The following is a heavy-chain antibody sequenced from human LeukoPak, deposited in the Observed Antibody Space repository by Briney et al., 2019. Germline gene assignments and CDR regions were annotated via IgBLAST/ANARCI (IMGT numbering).Heavy chain of an antibody. CDR1: GFTFSSYE. V-gene: IGHV3-48*03. Sequence: GGSLRLSCAASGFTFSSYEMNWIRQAPGKGLEWVAYISSSSSTIYYADSVKGRFTISRDNAKNSLSLQLSSLRGEDTALYYCARGDSSSILINDAFDFWGQGQWSPSLQ. D-gene: IGHD2-21*01. CDR2: ISSSSSTI. CDR3: ARGDSSSILINDAFDF. J-gene: IGHJ3*01.